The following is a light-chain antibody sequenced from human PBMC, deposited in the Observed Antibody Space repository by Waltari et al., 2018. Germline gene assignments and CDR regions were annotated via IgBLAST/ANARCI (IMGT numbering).Light chain of an antibody. CDR1: SGHSSNV. CDR2: VNSDGSH. Sequence: QLVLTQSPSASASLGASVKLTCTLSSGHSSNVIGWHQMQPEKGPRYLMKVNSDGSHSKGDETPDRFSGSSSGAERYLTISNLQPEDEADYYCQTGGHGTWVFGGGTKVTVL. J-gene: IGLJ3*02. V-gene: IGLV4-69*01. CDR3: QTGGHGTWV.